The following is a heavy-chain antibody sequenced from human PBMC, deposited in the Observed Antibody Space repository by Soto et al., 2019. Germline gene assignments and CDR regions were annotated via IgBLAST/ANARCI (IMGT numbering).Heavy chain of an antibody. J-gene: IGHJ4*02. CDR3: STYYDFGGGHTPI. CDR2: IKSKPDGETT. Sequence: QLVESGGGLVEPGGSLALSCAGSGFAFTNVWLHWVRQAPGKGLEWVGRIKSKPDGETTDYAAPVKGRFTITRNDSTNTLYLQMNILQTEDSGLYYCSTYYDFGGGHTPIWGQRTRVTGSS. V-gene: IGHV3-15*07. CDR1: GFAFTNVW. D-gene: IGHD3-3*01.